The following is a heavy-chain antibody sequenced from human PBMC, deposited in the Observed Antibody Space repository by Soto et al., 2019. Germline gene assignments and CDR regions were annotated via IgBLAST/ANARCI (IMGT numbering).Heavy chain of an antibody. CDR1: GGSFSGYY. J-gene: IGHJ4*02. V-gene: IGHV4-34*01. D-gene: IGHD3-10*01. Sequence: QVQLQQWGAGLLKPSETLSLTCAVYGGSFSGYYWSWIRQPPGKGLEWIGEINHSGSTNYNPSLKSRATTSVDTSKHQFSLKLSSVTAADTAVYYCARGPLYMVRGVIALYYFDYWGQGTLVTVSS. CDR3: ARGPLYMVRGVIALYYFDY. CDR2: INHSGST.